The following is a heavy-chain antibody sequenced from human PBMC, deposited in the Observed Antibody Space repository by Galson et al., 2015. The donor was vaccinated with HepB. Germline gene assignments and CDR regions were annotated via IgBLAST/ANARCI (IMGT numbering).Heavy chain of an antibody. CDR3: ARLPGGKRYYYYYGMDV. CDR2: IYPGDSDT. Sequence: QSGAEVKKPGESLKISCKGSGYSFTSHWIGWVRQMPGKGLEWMGIIYPGDSDTRYSPSFQGQVTISADKSISTAYLQWSSLKASDTAMYYCARLPGGKRYYYYYGMDVWGQGTTVTVSS. CDR1: GYSFTSHW. J-gene: IGHJ6*02. V-gene: IGHV5-51*03. D-gene: IGHD4-23*01.